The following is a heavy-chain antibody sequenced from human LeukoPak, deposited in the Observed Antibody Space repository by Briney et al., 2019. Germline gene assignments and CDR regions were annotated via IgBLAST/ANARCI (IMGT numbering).Heavy chain of an antibody. D-gene: IGHD6-19*01. CDR1: GFTFSSYS. CDR3: ARDKSSGWYGGFDY. J-gene: IGHJ4*02. V-gene: IGHV3-21*01. Sequence: GGSLRLSCAASGFTFSSYSMNWVRQAPGKGLEWVSSISSSSSYIYYADSVKGRFTISRDNAKNSLYLQMNSLRAEDTAVYYCARDKSSGWYGGFDYWGQGTLVTVSS. CDR2: ISSSSSYI.